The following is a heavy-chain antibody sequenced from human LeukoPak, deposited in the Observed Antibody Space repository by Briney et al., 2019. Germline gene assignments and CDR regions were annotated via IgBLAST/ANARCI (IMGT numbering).Heavy chain of an antibody. V-gene: IGHV3-21*01. CDR1: GFTFSSYS. D-gene: IGHD5-18*01. J-gene: IGHJ4*02. CDR3: AREERNGDYSYGPPFDY. CDR2: ISSSSNYI. Sequence: GGSLRLSCAASGFTFSSYSMNRVRQAPGKGLEWVSSISSSSNYIYYADSVKGRFTISRDNAKNSLYLQMNSLRAEDTAVYYCAREERNGDYSYGPPFDYWGQGTLVTVSS.